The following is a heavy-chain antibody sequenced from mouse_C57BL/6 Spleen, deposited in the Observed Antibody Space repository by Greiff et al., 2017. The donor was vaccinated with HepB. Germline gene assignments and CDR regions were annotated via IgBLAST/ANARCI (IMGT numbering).Heavy chain of an antibody. J-gene: IGHJ4*01. CDR2: IYWDDDK. V-gene: IGHV8-12*01. D-gene: IGHD1-1*01. Sequence: QVTLKESGPGILQSSQTLSLTCSFSGFSLSTSGMGVSWIRQPSGKGLEWLAHIYWDDDKRYNPSLKSRLTISKDTSRNQVFLKITSVDTADTATYYCARRLGYYGYAMDYWGQGTSVTVSS. CDR1: GFSLSTSGMG. CDR3: ARRLGYYGYAMDY.